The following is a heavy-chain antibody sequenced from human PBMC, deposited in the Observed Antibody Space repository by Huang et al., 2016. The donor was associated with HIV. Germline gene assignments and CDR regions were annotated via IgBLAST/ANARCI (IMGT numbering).Heavy chain of an antibody. CDR3: ATKADAMDV. D-gene: IGHD2-8*01. J-gene: IGHJ6*02. Sequence: LVESGGGLVRPGGSLRLSCAGSTVTFSAYWMTWVRQYAGQGLEWVASIRQDGSEKHYVDAVEGRFNISRDNGKKLLFLEMRSLGVDDTAVYFCATKADAMDVWGQGTTVIVSS. CDR2: IRQDGSEK. CDR1: TVTFSAYW. V-gene: IGHV3-7*01.